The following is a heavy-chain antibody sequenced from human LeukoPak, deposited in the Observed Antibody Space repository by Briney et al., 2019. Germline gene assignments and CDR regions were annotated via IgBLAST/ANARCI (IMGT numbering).Heavy chain of an antibody. V-gene: IGHV3-23*01. CDR1: GFTFSSYA. Sequence: PGGSLRLSCAASGFTFSSYAMSWVRQAPGKGLEWVSAISGSGGSTYYADSVKGRFTITRDNAKNSLYLQMNSLRAEDTAVYYCARENPVTGEVDYWGQGTLVTVSS. CDR3: ARENPVTGEVDY. CDR2: ISGSGGST. J-gene: IGHJ4*02. D-gene: IGHD7-27*01.